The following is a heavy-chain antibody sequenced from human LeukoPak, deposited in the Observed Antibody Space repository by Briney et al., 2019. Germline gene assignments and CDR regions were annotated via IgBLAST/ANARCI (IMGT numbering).Heavy chain of an antibody. V-gene: IGHV4-30-4*08. CDR1: GGSISSYY. Sequence: TSETLSLTCTVSGGSISSYYWSWIRQPPGKGLEWIGYIYYSGSTYYNPSLKSRVTISVDTSKNQFSLKLSSVTAADTAVYYCAREVTIFGVVAHYMDVWGKGTTVTVSS. D-gene: IGHD3-3*01. CDR2: IYYSGST. CDR3: AREVTIFGVVAHYMDV. J-gene: IGHJ6*03.